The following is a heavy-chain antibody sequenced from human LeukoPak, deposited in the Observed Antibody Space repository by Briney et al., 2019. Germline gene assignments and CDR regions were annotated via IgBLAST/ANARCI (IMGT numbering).Heavy chain of an antibody. CDR3: AKDISESRGYNYGGFDY. V-gene: IGHV3-9*01. Sequence: GGSLRLSCTGSGFTFDDFAIHWVRQAPGKGLELVSGISWNSDTMDYADSVKGRFTISRDNAKNSLYLQMNSLRAEDTAFYYCAKDISESRGYNYGGFDYWGQGTLVTVSS. J-gene: IGHJ4*02. CDR2: ISWNSDTM. CDR1: GFTFDDFA. D-gene: IGHD5-12*01.